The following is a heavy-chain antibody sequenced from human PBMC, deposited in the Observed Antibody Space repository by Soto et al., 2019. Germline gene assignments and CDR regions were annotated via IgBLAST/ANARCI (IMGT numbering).Heavy chain of an antibody. Sequence: GGSLRLSCAASGFTFSSYAMHWVRQAPGKGLEWVAVISYDGSNKYYADSVKGRFTISRDNSKNTLYLQMNSLRAKDTAVYYCARDFDSSDDAFDIWGQGTMVPVPS. D-gene: IGHD3-22*01. CDR1: GFTFSSYA. J-gene: IGHJ3*02. CDR2: ISYDGSNK. CDR3: ARDFDSSDDAFDI. V-gene: IGHV3-30-3*01.